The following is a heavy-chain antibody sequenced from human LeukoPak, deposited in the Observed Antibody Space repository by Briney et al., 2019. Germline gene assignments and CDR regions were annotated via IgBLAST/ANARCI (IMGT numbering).Heavy chain of an antibody. CDR1: GFTFSSYW. CDR3: AKDPPCSGGTCYGYFES. Sequence: AGGSLRLSCAASGFTFSSYWMSWVRQAPGKGLEWVANIKQDGSEKYYVDSVKGRFTISRDNAKNSLYLQMNNLRDEDTAVYYCAKDPPCSGGTCYGYFESWGKGTLVTVSS. D-gene: IGHD2-15*01. V-gene: IGHV3-7*03. J-gene: IGHJ4*02. CDR2: IKQDGSEK.